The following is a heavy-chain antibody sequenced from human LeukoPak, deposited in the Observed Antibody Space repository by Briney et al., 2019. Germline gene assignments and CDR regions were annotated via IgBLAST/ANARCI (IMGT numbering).Heavy chain of an antibody. Sequence: GGSLRLSCAASGFTFSDYYMSWIRQAPGKGLEWVSYISSSGSTIYYTDSVKGRFTVSRDNAKHSLYLQMNSLRAEDTALYYCARVSYRQDGMDVWGQGATVIVSS. V-gene: IGHV3-11*01. J-gene: IGHJ6*02. D-gene: IGHD5-12*01. CDR3: ARVSYRQDGMDV. CDR1: GFTFSDYY. CDR2: ISSSGSTI.